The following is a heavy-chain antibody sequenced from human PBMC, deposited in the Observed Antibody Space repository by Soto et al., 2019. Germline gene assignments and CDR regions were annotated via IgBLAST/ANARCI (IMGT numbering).Heavy chain of an antibody. CDR3: ARVVSAGTTWAAFDI. CDR1: GFTFDDYG. V-gene: IGHV3-20*01. D-gene: IGHD1-1*01. Sequence: GGSLRLSCAASGFTFDDYGMSWVRQAPGKGLEWVSGINWNGGSTGYADEGKGGLTISRGNAKNSLYLQMNSLRAEDTALYHCARVVSAGTTWAAFDIWGQGTMVTVSS. CDR2: INWNGGST. J-gene: IGHJ3*02.